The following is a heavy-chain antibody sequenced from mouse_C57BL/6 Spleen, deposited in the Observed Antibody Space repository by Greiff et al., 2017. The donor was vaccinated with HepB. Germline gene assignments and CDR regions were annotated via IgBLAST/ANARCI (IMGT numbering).Heavy chain of an antibody. CDR3: AREGVTTVVGYFDY. CDR2: IYPGDGDT. CDR1: GYAFSSSW. V-gene: IGHV1-82*01. D-gene: IGHD1-1*01. J-gene: IGHJ2*01. Sequence: QVQLKQSGPELVKPGASVKISCKASGYAFSSSWMNWVKQRPGKGLEWIGRIYPGDGDTNYNGRFKGKATLTADKSSSTAYMQLSSLTSEDSAVYFCAREGVTTVVGYFDYWGQGTTLTVSS.